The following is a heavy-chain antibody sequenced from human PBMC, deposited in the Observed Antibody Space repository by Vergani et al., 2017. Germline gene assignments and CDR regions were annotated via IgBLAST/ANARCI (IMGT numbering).Heavy chain of an antibody. CDR1: GFSFSSHA. CDR2: ISNDGSKK. D-gene: IGHD3-10*01. Sequence: QVQLAESGGGSVQPGSSLRLSCAASGFSFSSHAIHWVRQAPGKGLEWVAVISNDGSKKYYADFVKGRFTISRDNSKNTLDLQMNSLRTQDTAVYYCAKAGSVTSGSLQYNFYMDVWGKGTTVTVS. J-gene: IGHJ6*03. CDR3: AKAGSVTSGSLQYNFYMDV. V-gene: IGHV3-30*18.